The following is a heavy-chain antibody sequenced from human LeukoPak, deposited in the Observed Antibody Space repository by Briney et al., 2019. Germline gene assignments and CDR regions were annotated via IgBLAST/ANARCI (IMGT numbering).Heavy chain of an antibody. CDR3: AKDSAPTIYYGSGKDY. CDR2: ISGSGGSSPISGSGGST. Sequence: GGSLRLSCAASGFTFSSYAMSWVRQAPGKGLEWVSAISGSGGSSPISGSGGSTYYADSVKGRFTISRDNSKNTLYLQMNSLRADDTAVYYCAKDSAPTIYYGSGKDYWGQGTLVTVSS. D-gene: IGHD3-10*01. CDR1: GFTFSSYA. V-gene: IGHV3-23*01. J-gene: IGHJ4*02.